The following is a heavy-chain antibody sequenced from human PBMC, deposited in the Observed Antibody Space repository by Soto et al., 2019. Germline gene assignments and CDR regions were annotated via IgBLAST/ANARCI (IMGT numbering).Heavy chain of an antibody. CDR3: VKDSPIGSVFSGHDDIDS. J-gene: IGHJ4*02. D-gene: IGHD5-12*01. CDR1: GYTFTGYY. Sequence: ASVKVSCKASGYTFTGYYMHWVRQAPGQGLEWMGWINPNSGGTNYAQKFQGWVTMTRDTSISTAYMELSRLRSDDTAMYYCVKDSPIGSVFSGHDDIDSWGQGTPVTVSS. CDR2: INPNSGGT. V-gene: IGHV1-2*04.